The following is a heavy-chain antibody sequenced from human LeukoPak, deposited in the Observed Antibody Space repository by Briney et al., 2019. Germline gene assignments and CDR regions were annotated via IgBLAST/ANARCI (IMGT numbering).Heavy chain of an antibody. J-gene: IGHJ4*02. V-gene: IGHV4-59*08. Sequence: PSETLSLTCTVSGGSISSYYWSWIRQPPGKGLEWIGYIYYSGSTNYNPSLKSRVTISVDTSKNQFSLKLSSVTAADTAVYYCARHKWHSSGWRYFDYWGQGTLVTVSS. CDR1: GGSISSYY. CDR3: ARHKWHSSGWRYFDY. CDR2: IYYSGST. D-gene: IGHD6-19*01.